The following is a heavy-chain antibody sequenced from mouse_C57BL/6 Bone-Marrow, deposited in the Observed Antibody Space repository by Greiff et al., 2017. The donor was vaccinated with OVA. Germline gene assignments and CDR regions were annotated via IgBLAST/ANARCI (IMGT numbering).Heavy chain of an antibody. CDR3: ARYYLYYYGTWYVDV. CDR2: IYPGDGDT. J-gene: IGHJ1*03. Sequence: QVQLQQSGAELVKPGASVKLSCKASGYAFSSYWMNWVKQRPGKGLEWIGQIYPGDGDTNYNGKFKGKATLTADKSSSTAYMQLSSLTSEDTAIYYCARYYLYYYGTWYVDVWGTGTTVTVSS. V-gene: IGHV1-80*01. CDR1: GYAFSSYW. D-gene: IGHD1-1*01.